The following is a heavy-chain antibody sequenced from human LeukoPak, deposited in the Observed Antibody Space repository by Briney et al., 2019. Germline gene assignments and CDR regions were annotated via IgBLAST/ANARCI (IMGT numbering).Heavy chain of an antibody. CDR3: AREIKEWELAFDY. CDR1: GGSISSYY. CDR2: IYYSGST. Sequence: SETLSLTCTVSGGSISSYYWSWIRQPPGKGLEWIGYIYYSGSTNYNPSLKSRVTISVDTSKNQFSLKLSSVTAADTAVYYCAREIKEWELAFDYWGQGTLVTVST. V-gene: IGHV4-59*01. D-gene: IGHD1-26*01. J-gene: IGHJ4*02.